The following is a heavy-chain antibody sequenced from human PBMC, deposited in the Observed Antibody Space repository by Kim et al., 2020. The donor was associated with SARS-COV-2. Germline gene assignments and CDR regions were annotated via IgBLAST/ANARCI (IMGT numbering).Heavy chain of an antibody. Sequence: SETLSLTCTVSGGSISSSSYYWGWIRQPPGKGLEWIGSIYYSGSTYYNPSLKSRVTISVDTSKNQFSLKLSSVTAADTAVYYCARHDGQFPYCGGDCYPFDYWGQGTLVTVSS. D-gene: IGHD2-21*02. V-gene: IGHV4-39*01. CDR2: IYYSGST. J-gene: IGHJ4*02. CDR3: ARHDGQFPYCGGDCYPFDY. CDR1: GGSISSSSYY.